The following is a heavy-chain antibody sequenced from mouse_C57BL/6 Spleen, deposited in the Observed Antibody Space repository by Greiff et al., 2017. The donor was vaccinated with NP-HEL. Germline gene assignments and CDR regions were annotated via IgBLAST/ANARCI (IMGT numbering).Heavy chain of an antibody. CDR3: ARDDGYYDYAMDY. CDR1: GFTFSDFY. Sequence: EVHLVESGGGLVQSGRSLRLSCATSGFTFSDFYMAWVRQAPGKGLEWIAASRNKANDYTTEYSASVKGRFIVSRDTSQSILYLQMNALRAEDTAIDYCARDDGYYDYAMDYWGQGTSVTVSS. CDR2: SRNKANDYTT. D-gene: IGHD2-3*01. J-gene: IGHJ4*01. V-gene: IGHV7-1*01.